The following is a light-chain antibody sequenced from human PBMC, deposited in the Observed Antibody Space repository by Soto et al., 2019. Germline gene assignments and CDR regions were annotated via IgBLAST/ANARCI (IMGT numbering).Light chain of an antibody. CDR3: QQYNNWPPWT. V-gene: IGKV3-15*01. Sequence: ENVLTQSPGTLSLSPGETASLSCRASRGVGTSYLAWYQQKPGQAPRLLIYGASTRATGIPARFSGSGSGTEFTLTISSLQSEDFAVYYCQQYNNWPPWTFGQGTKVEIK. J-gene: IGKJ1*01. CDR1: RGVGTSY. CDR2: GAS.